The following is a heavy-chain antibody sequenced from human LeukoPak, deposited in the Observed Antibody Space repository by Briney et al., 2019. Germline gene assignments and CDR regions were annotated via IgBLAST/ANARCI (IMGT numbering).Heavy chain of an antibody. CDR1: SGSISSYY. J-gene: IGHJ4*02. D-gene: IGHD3-9*01. CDR3: ASHYDILTGPTIDY. V-gene: IGHV4-59*08. Sequence: PSETLSLTCTVSSGSISSYYWSWIRQPPGKGLEWIGYIYYSGSTNYNPSLKSRVTISVDTSKNQFSLKLSSVTAADTAVYYCASHYDILTGPTIDYWGQGTLVTVSS. CDR2: IYYSGST.